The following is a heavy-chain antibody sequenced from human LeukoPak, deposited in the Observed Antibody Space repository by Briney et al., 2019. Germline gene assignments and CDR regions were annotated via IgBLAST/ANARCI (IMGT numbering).Heavy chain of an antibody. J-gene: IGHJ6*02. V-gene: IGHV1-69*13. Sequence: SVKVSCKASGGTFSSYAISWVRQAPGQGLEWMGGIIPIFGTANYAQKFQGRVTITADESTSTAYMELSSLRSEDTAVYYCARLYCTNGVSSRDCGMDVWGQGITVTVSS. CDR2: IIPIFGTA. D-gene: IGHD2-8*01. CDR3: ARLYCTNGVSSRDCGMDV. CDR1: GGTFSSYA.